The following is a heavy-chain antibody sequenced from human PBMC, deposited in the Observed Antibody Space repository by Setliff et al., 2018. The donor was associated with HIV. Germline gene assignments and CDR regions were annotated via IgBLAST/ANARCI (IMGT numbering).Heavy chain of an antibody. CDR3: ARVGSYWTQFDY. V-gene: IGHV1-69*05. CDR2: IVPLVGFV. Sequence: GASVKVSCKAYASTFNNYAISWVRQAPGEGLEWVGGIVPLVGFVNYAQKFHGRASITTDGSTTTVYLELRSLRSEDTAVYYCARVGSYWTQFDYWGQGTLVTVSS. D-gene: IGHD2-15*01. CDR1: ASTFNNYA. J-gene: IGHJ4*01.